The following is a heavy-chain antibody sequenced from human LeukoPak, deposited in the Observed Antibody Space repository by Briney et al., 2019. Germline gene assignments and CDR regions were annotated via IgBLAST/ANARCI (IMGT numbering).Heavy chain of an antibody. Sequence: SETLSLTCTVSGGSISTYYWSWIRQPPGKGLEWIGYIYYSGSTNYNPSLKSRVTISVDTSKNQFSLKLSSVTAADTAVYYCASSGSFRQQLIKWGQGTLVTVSS. V-gene: IGHV4-59*01. J-gene: IGHJ4*02. D-gene: IGHD6-13*01. CDR2: IYYSGST. CDR1: GGSISTYY. CDR3: ASSGSFRQQLIK.